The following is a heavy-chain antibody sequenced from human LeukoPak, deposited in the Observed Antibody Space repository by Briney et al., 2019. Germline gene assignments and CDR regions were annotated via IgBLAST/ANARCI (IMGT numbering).Heavy chain of an antibody. CDR2: MNPNSGNT. V-gene: IGHV1-8*01. Sequence: GASVKVSCKASGYTFTSYDINWVRQATGQGLEWMGWMNPNSGNTGYAQKFQGRVTMTRNTSISTAYMELSSLRSEDTAVYYCASLTYYDYVWGSYRYENAFDIWGQGTMVTVSS. D-gene: IGHD3-16*02. J-gene: IGHJ3*02. CDR1: GYTFTSYD. CDR3: ASLTYYDYVWGSYRYENAFDI.